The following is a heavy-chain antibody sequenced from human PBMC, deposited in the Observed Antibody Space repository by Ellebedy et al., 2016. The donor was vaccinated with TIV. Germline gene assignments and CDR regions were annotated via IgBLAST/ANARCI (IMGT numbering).Heavy chain of an antibody. Sequence: GGSLRLSCAASGITFSSYDMGWVRQAPGKGLEWVSDISTTGRGTYYADSVKGRFTISRDNLKNMVWLQMNSLRAEDTAVYYCVKASSDWTHFDYWGQGTLVIVSS. CDR2: ISTTGRGT. J-gene: IGHJ4*02. CDR3: VKASSDWTHFDY. V-gene: IGHV3-23*01. D-gene: IGHD6-13*01. CDR1: GITFSSYD.